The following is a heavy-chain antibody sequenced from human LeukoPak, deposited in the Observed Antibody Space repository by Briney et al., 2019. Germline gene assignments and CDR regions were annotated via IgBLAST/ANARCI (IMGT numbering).Heavy chain of an antibody. V-gene: IGHV3-30*02. CDR3: AKDGKRRIPMMVVVTRPYYSDY. CDR1: GFTFSSYG. Sequence: GGSLRLSCAASGFTFSSYGMHWVRQAPGKGLEWVAVIRYDGINKYYADSVKGRFTISRDNSKNTLSLQMNSLRVEDTAIYYCAKDGKRRIPMMVVVTRPYYSDYWGQGTLVTVSS. J-gene: IGHJ4*02. D-gene: IGHD3-22*01. CDR2: IRYDGINK.